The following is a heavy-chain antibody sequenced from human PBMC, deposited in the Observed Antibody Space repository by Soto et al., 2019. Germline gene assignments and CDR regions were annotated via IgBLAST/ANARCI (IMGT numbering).Heavy chain of an antibody. D-gene: IGHD2-8*01. CDR2: LVGSGEPI. Sequence: EVQLLESGGGLVQPGGSLRLSCAASGFTFSAYAMSWVRQAPGKGLEWVSGLVGSGEPIVYAASVRGRFTVSRDNSKNTLFMQMNSLRAEATAISDCAKDGIANNGVWAAFDVWGQCTKGTVSS. CDR1: GFTFSAYA. CDR3: AKDGIANNGVWAAFDV. J-gene: IGHJ3*01. V-gene: IGHV3-23*01.